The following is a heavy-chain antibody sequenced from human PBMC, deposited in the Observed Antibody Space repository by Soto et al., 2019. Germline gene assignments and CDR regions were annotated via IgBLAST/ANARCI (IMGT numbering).Heavy chain of an antibody. Sequence: QITLKESGPLLVKSTEALTLTCRFSGFSLSTPGLNVAWIRQPPRKPLEWLALIYWNDDKRYNLFLKNRLTITTDTSKSHVVLTMTSMDPVDTATYYSARRAMVGRVIKYYFDLWGPGALVTVSS. CDR2: IYWNDDK. D-gene: IGHD3-10*01. CDR1: GFSLSTPGLN. CDR3: ARRAMVGRVIKYYFDL. J-gene: IGHJ4*02. V-gene: IGHV2-5*01.